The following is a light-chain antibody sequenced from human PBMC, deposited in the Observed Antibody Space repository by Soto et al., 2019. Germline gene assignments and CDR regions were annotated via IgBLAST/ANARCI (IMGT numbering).Light chain of an antibody. V-gene: IGLV2-23*01. Sequence: QSVLTQPASVSGSPGQSITISCTGTSGDVGSYNLVSWYQQHPGKAPKLMIYEGSKRPSGVSNRFSGSKSGNTASLTISGLQAEDEADYYCCSYARSNTFVFGTGTKVTVL. J-gene: IGLJ1*01. CDR3: CSYARSNTFV. CDR1: SGDVGSYNL. CDR2: EGS.